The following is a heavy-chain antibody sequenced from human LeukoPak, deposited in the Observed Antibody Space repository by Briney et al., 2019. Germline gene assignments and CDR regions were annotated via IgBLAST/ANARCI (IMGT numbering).Heavy chain of an antibody. J-gene: IGHJ6*02. CDR3: ARAPHYYDSSGYYYYYGMDV. CDR2: IYTSGST. Sequence: SQTLPLTCTVSGGSISSGSYYWSWIRQPAGKGLEWIGRIYTSGSTNYNPSLKSRVTISVDTSKNQFSLRLSSVTAADTAVYYCARAPHYYDSSGYYYYYGMDVWGQGTTVTVSS. D-gene: IGHD3-22*01. CDR1: GGSISSGSYY. V-gene: IGHV4-61*02.